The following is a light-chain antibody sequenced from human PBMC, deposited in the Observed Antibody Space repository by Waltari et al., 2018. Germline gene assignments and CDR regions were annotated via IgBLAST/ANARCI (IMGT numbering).Light chain of an antibody. J-gene: IGKJ4*01. V-gene: IGKV1-16*02. CDR2: DAS. CDR1: QGINNY. Sequence: DIQMTQSPSSPSASVGDRITITCRASQGINNYLSWFQQKPGKATKSLIYDASSLQSGVSSNFSGSGSGTDFTLTIGSLQPEDIATYYCQQYNNYPPTFGGGTKVEIK. CDR3: QQYNNYPPT.